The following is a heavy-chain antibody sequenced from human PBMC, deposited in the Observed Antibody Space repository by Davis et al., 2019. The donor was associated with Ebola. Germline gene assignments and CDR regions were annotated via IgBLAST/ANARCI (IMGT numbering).Heavy chain of an antibody. V-gene: IGHV4-61*08. Sequence: MPSETLSLTCTVSGGSISSGDYYWSWIRQPPGKGLEWIGYIYYSGSTNYNPSLKSRVTMTRDTSTSTVYMELSSLRSEDTAVYYCARGGIAVAAPGAFDIWGQGTMVTVSS. CDR1: GGSISSGDYY. J-gene: IGHJ3*02. D-gene: IGHD6-19*01. CDR3: ARGGIAVAAPGAFDI. CDR2: IYYSGST.